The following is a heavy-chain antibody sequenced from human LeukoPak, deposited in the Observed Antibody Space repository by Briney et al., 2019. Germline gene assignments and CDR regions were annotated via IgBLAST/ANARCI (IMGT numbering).Heavy chain of an antibody. CDR2: ITSSSSTT. CDR3: AGDERHVDTAMSFDL. Sequence: PGGSLRLSCAASGFSFSSYTMTWVRQAPGKGLEWLSYITSSSSTTYYADSVKGRFTISRDNAKNSLYLQMSRLRAEDTAIYCCAGDERHVDTAMSFDLWGRGTLVTVSS. D-gene: IGHD5-18*01. CDR1: GFSFSSYT. V-gene: IGHV3-48*01. J-gene: IGHJ2*01.